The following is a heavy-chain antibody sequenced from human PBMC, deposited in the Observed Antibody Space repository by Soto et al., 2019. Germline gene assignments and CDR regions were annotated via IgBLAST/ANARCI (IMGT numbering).Heavy chain of an antibody. CDR2: ISGSGGGT. J-gene: IGHJ4*02. CDR1: GFRFSSYA. D-gene: IGHD6-6*01. Sequence: PGGSLRLSCAASGFRFSSYAMSRVRQAPGKGLDWVSTISGSGGGTYYADSVKGRFTISRDNAKNSLYLQMNSLRAEVTAVYYCARDKLIAARPDHFDYWGQGTLVTVSS. V-gene: IGHV3-23*01. CDR3: ARDKLIAARPDHFDY.